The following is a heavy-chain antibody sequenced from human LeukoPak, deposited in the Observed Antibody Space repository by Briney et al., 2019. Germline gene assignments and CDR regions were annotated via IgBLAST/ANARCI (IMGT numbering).Heavy chain of an antibody. D-gene: IGHD2-8*01. CDR3: ARGYCTNGVCYSPHFDY. CDR2: IYYSDST. V-gene: IGHV4-59*01. J-gene: IGHJ4*02. Sequence: KPSETLSLTCTVSGASISSYYWSWIRQPPGKRLEYIGYIYYSDSTNYNPSLKSRVTISVDTSKNQFSLKLSSVTAADTAVYYRARGYCTNGVCYSPHFDYWGQGTLVTVSS. CDR1: GASISSYY.